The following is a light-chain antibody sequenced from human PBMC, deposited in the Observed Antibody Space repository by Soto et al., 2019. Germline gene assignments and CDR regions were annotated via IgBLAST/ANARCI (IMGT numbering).Light chain of an antibody. CDR2: DAS. V-gene: IGKV3-11*01. J-gene: IGKJ3*01. CDR3: HQRSAGVT. CDR1: QSVSSY. Sequence: EIVLTQSPATLSLSPGERATLSCRASQSVSSYLAWYQQKPGQAPRLLIYDASNRATGIPARFSGSGSGTDFTLTISSLEPEDFAVYYCHQRSAGVTFGPGTKVDIK.